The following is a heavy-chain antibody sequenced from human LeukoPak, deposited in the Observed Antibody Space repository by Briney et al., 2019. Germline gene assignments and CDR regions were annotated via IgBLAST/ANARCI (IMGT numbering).Heavy chain of an antibody. CDR1: GYTFTSYY. J-gene: IGHJ5*02. D-gene: IGHD4-11*01. CDR3: ARAPMTTVIRNWFDP. V-gene: IGHV1-46*01. CDR2: INPSGGST. Sequence: ASVKVSCKASGYTFTSYYMHWVRQAPGQGREWMGIINPSGGSTSYAQKFQGRVTMTRDTSTSTVYMELSSLRSDDTAVYYCARAPMTTVIRNWFDPWGQGTLVTVSS.